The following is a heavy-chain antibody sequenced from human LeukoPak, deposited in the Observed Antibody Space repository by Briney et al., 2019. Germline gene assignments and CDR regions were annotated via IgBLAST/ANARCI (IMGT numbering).Heavy chain of an antibody. CDR1: GFTFSSYS. J-gene: IGHJ6*03. Sequence: GGSLRLSCAASGFTFSSYSMNWVRQAPGKGLEWVSSISSSSSTIYYADSVKGRFTISRDNAKNSLYLQMNSLRAEDTAVYYCARAGGSWKPYYYYMDVWGKGTTVTVSS. CDR2: ISSSSSTI. V-gene: IGHV3-48*01. CDR3: ARAGGSWKPYYYYMDV. D-gene: IGHD2-15*01.